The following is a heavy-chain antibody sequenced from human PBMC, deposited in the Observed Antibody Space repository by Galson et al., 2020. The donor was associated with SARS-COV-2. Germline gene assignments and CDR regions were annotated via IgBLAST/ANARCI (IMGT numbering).Heavy chain of an antibody. V-gene: IGHV3-30-3*01. CDR3: ARPYSGSYRGAFDI. CDR1: GFTFSSYA. CDR2: ISYDGSNK. D-gene: IGHD1-26*01. J-gene: IGHJ3*02. Sequence: GESLKISCAASGFTFSSYAMHWVRQAPGKGLEWVAVISYDGSNKYYADSVKGRFTISRDNSKNTLYLQMNSLRAEDTAVYYCARPYSGSYRGAFDIWGQGTMVTVSS.